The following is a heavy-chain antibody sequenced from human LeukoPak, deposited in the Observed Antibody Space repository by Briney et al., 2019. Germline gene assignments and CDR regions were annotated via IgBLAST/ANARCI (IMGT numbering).Heavy chain of an antibody. CDR1: GFTFSSYA. V-gene: IGHV3-23*01. CDR3: AKDHDYYASGPI. J-gene: IGHJ3*02. Sequence: GGSLRLSCAASGFTFSSYAMSWVRQAPGKGLEWVSSISGSGGSTYYADSVKGRFTISRDNSKNTLYLQMNSLRAEDTALYYCAKDHDYYASGPIWGQGTMVTVSS. CDR2: ISGSGGST. D-gene: IGHD3-10*01.